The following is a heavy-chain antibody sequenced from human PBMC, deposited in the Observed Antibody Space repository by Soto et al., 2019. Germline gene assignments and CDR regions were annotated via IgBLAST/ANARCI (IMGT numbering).Heavy chain of an antibody. J-gene: IGHJ6*04. D-gene: IGHD2-2*01. Sequence: EVQLVESGGGLIQPGGSLRLSCAASGFTVSSNYLSWVRQAPGKGLEWVSVIHSDDNTYYADSVKGRFTISRDNSKNTLYLKLNTLRAENTAVYYCARVKVPAATPTSSSGMDVWGKGPTVPVSS. V-gene: IGHV3-53*01. CDR3: ARVKVPAATPTSSSGMDV. CDR1: GFTVSSNY. CDR2: IHSDDNT.